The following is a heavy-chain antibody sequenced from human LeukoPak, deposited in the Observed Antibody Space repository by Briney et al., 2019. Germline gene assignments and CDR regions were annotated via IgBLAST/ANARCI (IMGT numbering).Heavy chain of an antibody. CDR2: VSGSGGST. CDR1: GFNVSNNY. D-gene: IGHD3-10*01. CDR3: AKGAYGSGSPVPYLDS. J-gene: IGHJ4*02. V-gene: IGHV3-23*01. Sequence: GGSLRLSCAASGFNVSNNYMNWVRQAPGKGLEWVSAVSGSGGSTYYADSVKGRFTISRGNSKNTPYLQMNGLRGEDTAVYYCAKGAYGSGSPVPYLDSWGQGTLVTVSS.